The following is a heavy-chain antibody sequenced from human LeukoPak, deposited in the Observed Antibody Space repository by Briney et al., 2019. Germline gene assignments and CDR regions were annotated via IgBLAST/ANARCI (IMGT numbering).Heavy chain of an antibody. CDR1: GFTFSSYS. CDR3: AKDPEPYYYDSSGFLRATDY. CDR2: ISSSSSTI. D-gene: IGHD3-22*01. V-gene: IGHV3-48*04. Sequence: GGSLRLSCAASGFTFSSYSMNWVRQAPGKGLEWVSYISSSSSTIYYADSVKGRFTISRDNAKNSLYLQMSSLRAEDTALYYCAKDPEPYYYDSSGFLRATDYWGQGTLVTVSS. J-gene: IGHJ4*02.